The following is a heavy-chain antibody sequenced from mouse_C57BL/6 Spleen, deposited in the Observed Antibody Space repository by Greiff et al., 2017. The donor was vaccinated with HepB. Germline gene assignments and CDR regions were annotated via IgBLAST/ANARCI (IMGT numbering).Heavy chain of an antibody. Sequence: VQLQQSGAELARPGASVKMSCKASGYTFTSYTMHWVKQRPGQGLEWIGYINPSSGYTKYNQKFKDKATLTADKSSSTAYMQLSSLTSEDSAVYYCARKELGLWYFDVWGTGTTVTVSS. CDR1: GYTFTSYT. CDR2: INPSSGYT. D-gene: IGHD4-1*01. CDR3: ARKELGLWYFDV. V-gene: IGHV1-4*01. J-gene: IGHJ1*03.